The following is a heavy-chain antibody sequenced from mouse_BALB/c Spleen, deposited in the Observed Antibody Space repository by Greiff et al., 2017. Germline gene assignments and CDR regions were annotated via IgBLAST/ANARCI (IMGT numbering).Heavy chain of an antibody. CDR2: IDPSDSET. CDR1: GYTFTSYW. CDR3: ARAYTAARFAY. J-gene: IGHJ3*01. V-gene: IGHV1-61*01. Sequence: QVQLQQSGAELVRPGASVKLSCKASGYTFTSYWMNWVKQRPGQGLEWIGMIDPSDSETPYNQMFKDKATLTVDKSSSTAYMQLSSLTSEDSAVYNSARAYTAARFAYRGEKRLVTVSA.